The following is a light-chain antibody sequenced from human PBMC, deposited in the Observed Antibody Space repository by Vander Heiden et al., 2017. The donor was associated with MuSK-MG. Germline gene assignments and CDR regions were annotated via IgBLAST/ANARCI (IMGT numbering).Light chain of an antibody. CDR3: QQSYSTPPVT. J-gene: IGKJ5*01. Sequence: DTQMTQSPSSLSASVGDRVTITCRASQSISSYLNWYQQKPGKAPKLLIYAASSLQSGVPSRFSGSGSGTDFTLTISSLQPEDFATYYCQQSYSTPPVTFGQGTRLEIK. CDR1: QSISSY. V-gene: IGKV1-39*01. CDR2: AAS.